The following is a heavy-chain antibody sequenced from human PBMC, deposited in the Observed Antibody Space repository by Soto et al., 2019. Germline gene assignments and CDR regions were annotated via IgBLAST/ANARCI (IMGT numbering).Heavy chain of an antibody. CDR1: GYTFTSYA. Sequence: ASVKVSCKASGYTFTSYAMHWVRQAPGQRLEWMGWINAGNGNTKYSQKFQGRVTITRDTSASTAYMELSSLRSEDTAVYYCTRAPLGIIVAPDFWGQGTLLTVSS. CDR2: INAGNGNT. D-gene: IGHD2-21*01. J-gene: IGHJ4*02. CDR3: TRAPLGIIVAPDF. V-gene: IGHV1-3*01.